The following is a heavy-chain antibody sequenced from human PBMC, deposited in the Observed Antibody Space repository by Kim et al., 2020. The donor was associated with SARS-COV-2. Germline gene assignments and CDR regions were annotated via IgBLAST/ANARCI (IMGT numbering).Heavy chain of an antibody. J-gene: IGHJ4*02. V-gene: IGHV4-39*01. Sequence: DNPSHKSRDNISVHTSKNQFSLKLSSVTAADTAVYYCARHEFGGYPFDYWGQGTMVTVSS. CDR3: ARHEFGGYPFDY. D-gene: IGHD3-22*01.